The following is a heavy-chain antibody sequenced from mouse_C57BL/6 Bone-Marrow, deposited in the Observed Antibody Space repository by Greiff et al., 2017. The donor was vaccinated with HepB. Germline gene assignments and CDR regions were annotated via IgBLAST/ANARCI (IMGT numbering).Heavy chain of an antibody. CDR2: INSDGGST. Sequence: EVQLLQPGAGLVQPGASLKLSCESYEYAFPSYYMPWVRQTPEKRLELVAVINSDGGSTYYPDTMERRFIISRDNTKKTLYLQMSSLRSEDTAVYYCARHEGFAYWGQGTLVTVSA. CDR3: ARHEGFAY. J-gene: IGHJ3*01. V-gene: IGHV5-2*01. CDR1: EYAFPSYY.